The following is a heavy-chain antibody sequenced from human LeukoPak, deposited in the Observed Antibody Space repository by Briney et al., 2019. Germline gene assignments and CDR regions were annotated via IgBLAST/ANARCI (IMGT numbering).Heavy chain of an antibody. CDR3: AKTGNYHHNWFDP. V-gene: IGHV3-30*18. Sequence: GGSLRLSCAASGFTFSSYTMHWVRQAPGKGLEWVAVISFDGSNKYYVDSVKGRFTISRDSSKNTLFPQMNSLRTEDTAVYYCAKTGNYHHNWFDPWGQGTLVTVSS. CDR2: ISFDGSNK. D-gene: IGHD3-10*01. CDR1: GFTFSSYT. J-gene: IGHJ5*02.